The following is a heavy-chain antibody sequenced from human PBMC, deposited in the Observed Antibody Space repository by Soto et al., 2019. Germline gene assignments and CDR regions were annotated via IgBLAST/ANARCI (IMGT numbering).Heavy chain of an antibody. Sequence: ASVKVSCKASGCTFTSYGISWVRQAPGQGLEWMGWISAYNGNTNYAQKLQGRVTMTTDTSTSTACMELRSLRSDDTAVYYCARVTDIVVVPAAWFDPWGQGTLVTVSS. D-gene: IGHD2-2*01. CDR3: ARVTDIVVVPAAWFDP. J-gene: IGHJ5*02. CDR1: GCTFTSYG. CDR2: ISAYNGNT. V-gene: IGHV1-18*04.